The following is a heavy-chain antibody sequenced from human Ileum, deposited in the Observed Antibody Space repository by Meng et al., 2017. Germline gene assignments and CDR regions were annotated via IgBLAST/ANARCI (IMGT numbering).Heavy chain of an antibody. CDR2: IHHSGST. V-gene: IGHV4-4*02. Sequence: VHSQGSGPGLLNPSGTLPLTCAVSGGSISTSDWWSWVRQPPGKGLEWIGEIHHSGSTNYNPSLKSRVTISVDKSKNQFSLKLNSVTAADTAVYYCAREWSGSYRHFDYWGQGTLVHRLL. J-gene: IGHJ4*02. D-gene: IGHD1-26*01. CDR1: GGSISTSDW. CDR3: AREWSGSYRHFDY.